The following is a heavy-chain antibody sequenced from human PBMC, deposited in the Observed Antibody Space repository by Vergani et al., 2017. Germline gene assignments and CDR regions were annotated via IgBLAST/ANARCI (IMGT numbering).Heavy chain of an antibody. CDR1: GYTFTGYY. J-gene: IGHJ5*02. D-gene: IGHD3-10*01. CDR2: INPNSGGT. CDR3: ARFPVPVTMVRGVNSWFDP. V-gene: IGHV1-2*02. Sequence: QVQLVQSGAEVKKPGASVKVSCKASGYTFTGYYMHWVRQAPGQGLEWMGWINPNSGGTNYAQKFQGRVTMTRDTSISTAYMELSRLRSDDTAVYHCARFPVPVTMVRGVNSWFDPWGQGTLVTVSS.